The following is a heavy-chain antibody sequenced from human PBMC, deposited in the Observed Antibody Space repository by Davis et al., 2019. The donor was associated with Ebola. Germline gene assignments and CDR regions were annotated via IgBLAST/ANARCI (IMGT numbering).Heavy chain of an antibody. J-gene: IGHJ6*02. CDR2: IYPGDSDT. Sequence: GESLKISCKGSGYSFTNYWIGWVRQMPGKGLEWMGIIYPGDSDTRYSPSFRGQVTISVDKSINTAYLQWSSLKASDTAMYYCARQSSPIKSGLDVWGQGTTVTVSS. CDR3: ARQSSPIKSGLDV. V-gene: IGHV5-51*01. CDR1: GYSFTNYW.